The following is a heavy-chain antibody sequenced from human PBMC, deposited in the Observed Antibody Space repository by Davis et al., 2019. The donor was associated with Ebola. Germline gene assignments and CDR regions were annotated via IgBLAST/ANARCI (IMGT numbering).Heavy chain of an antibody. CDR2: IKQDGSEK. CDR1: GFTFSSYS. D-gene: IGHD6-13*01. CDR3: ARDGRWGSSWYWGY. V-gene: IGHV3-7*01. Sequence: PGGSLRLSCAASGFTFSSYSMNWVRQAPGKGLEWVANIKQDGSEKYYVDSVKGRFTISRDNAKNSLYLQMNSLRAEDTAVYYCARDGRWGSSWYWGYWGQGTLVTVSS. J-gene: IGHJ4*02.